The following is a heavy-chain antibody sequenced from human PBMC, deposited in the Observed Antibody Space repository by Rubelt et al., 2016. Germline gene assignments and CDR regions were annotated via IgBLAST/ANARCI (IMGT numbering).Heavy chain of an antibody. D-gene: IGHD3-10*01. V-gene: IGHV3-30*03. J-gene: IGHJ4*02. CDR2: ISYDGSNK. Sequence: KGLEWVAVISYDGSNKYYADSVKGRFTISRDNSKNTLYLQMNSLRAEDTAVYYCARGAVVPGGSDYFDYWGQGTLVTVSS. CDR3: ARGAVVPGGSDYFDY.